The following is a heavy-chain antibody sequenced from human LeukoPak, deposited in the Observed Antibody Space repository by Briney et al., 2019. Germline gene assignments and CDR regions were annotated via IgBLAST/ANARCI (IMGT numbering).Heavy chain of an antibody. V-gene: IGHV4-39*01. CDR2: IYYSGST. J-gene: IGHJ4*02. CDR1: GGSIGSSSYY. Sequence: SETLSLTCTVSGGSIGSSSYYWGWIRQPPGKGLEWIGSIYYSGSTYYNPSLKSRVTISVDTSKNQFSLKLSSVTAADTAVYYCARFQYYYDSSGYYPREYWGQGTLVTVSS. D-gene: IGHD3-22*01. CDR3: ARFQYYYDSSGYYPREY.